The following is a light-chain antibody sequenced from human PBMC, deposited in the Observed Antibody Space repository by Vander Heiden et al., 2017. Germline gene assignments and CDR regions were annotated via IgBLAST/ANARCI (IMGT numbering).Light chain of an antibody. CDR2: DAS. CDR1: QSVSSY. Sequence: EVVLTQSPATLPLSPGERATLSCRASQSVSSYLAWYHQKPGQAPRLLIYDASNRATGIPARFSGSGSGTDFTLTISSLEPEDFAVYYCQQRSNWPLTFGGGTKVEIQ. V-gene: IGKV3-11*01. J-gene: IGKJ4*01. CDR3: QQRSNWPLT.